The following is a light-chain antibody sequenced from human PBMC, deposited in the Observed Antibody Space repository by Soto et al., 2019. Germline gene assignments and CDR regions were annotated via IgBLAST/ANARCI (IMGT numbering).Light chain of an antibody. Sequence: EVAMTLSPSAVSVSPGERATLSCRASQSVTSNVAWYQQKPGQAPRLLIYRASARATGVPARFSGSGSGTEFTLTISSLQSEDFRIYYCQQYDYWWTFGQGTKVDI. CDR2: RAS. V-gene: IGKV3-15*01. J-gene: IGKJ1*01. CDR3: QQYDYWWT. CDR1: QSVTSN.